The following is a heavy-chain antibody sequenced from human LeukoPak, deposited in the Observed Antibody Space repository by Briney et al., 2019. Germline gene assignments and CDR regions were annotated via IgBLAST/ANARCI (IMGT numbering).Heavy chain of an antibody. D-gene: IGHD3-10*01. CDR1: GFTFSSYG. CDR3: AKGQEIRSGAFDI. J-gene: IGHJ3*02. Sequence: GGSLRLSCAASGFTFSSYGMHWVRQAPGKGLEWVAVISYDGSNKYYADSVKGRFTISRDNSKNTLYLQMNSLRAEDTAVYYCAKGQEIRSGAFDIWGQGTMVTVSS. V-gene: IGHV3-30*18. CDR2: ISYDGSNK.